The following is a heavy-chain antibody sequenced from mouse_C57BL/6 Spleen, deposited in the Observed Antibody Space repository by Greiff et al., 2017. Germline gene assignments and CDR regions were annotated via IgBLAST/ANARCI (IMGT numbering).Heavy chain of an antibody. CDR1: GFTFSDYG. D-gene: IGHD1-1*01. CDR2: ISSGSSTI. CDR3: ARDYDGVMDY. V-gene: IGHV5-17*01. Sequence: EVNVVESGGGLVKPGGSLKLSCAASGFTFSDYGMHWVRQAPEKGLEWVAYISSGSSTIYYADTVKGRFTISRDNAKNTLFLQMTSLRSEDTAMYYCARDYDGVMDYWGQGTSVTVSS. J-gene: IGHJ4*01.